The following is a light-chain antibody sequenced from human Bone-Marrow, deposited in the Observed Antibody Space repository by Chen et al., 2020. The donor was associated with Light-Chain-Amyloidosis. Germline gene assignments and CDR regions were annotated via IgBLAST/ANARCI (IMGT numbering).Light chain of an antibody. CDR3: CAYAGRSSVV. V-gene: IGLV2-23*01. Sequence: QSALTQPASVSGSPGQSITISCTGRRGDIGTYDFVSWYQQFPGKAPKLMIYEAIKRPSGVSDRFSGSKSGYTASLTISGLQADDEADYYCCAYAGRSSVVFGGGTKLTVL. J-gene: IGLJ3*02. CDR1: RGDIGTYDF. CDR2: EAI.